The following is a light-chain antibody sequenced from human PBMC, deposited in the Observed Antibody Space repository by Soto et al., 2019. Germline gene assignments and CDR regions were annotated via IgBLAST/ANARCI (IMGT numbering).Light chain of an antibody. Sequence: QSVLTQPPSASGSPGQSVTISCTGTSSDVGGYNYVSWYQQHPGKAPNLMIYEVSKRPSGVPDRFSGSKSGNTASLTVSGLQAEDEAYYYCSSYAGSNNYVFGTGTKLTVL. J-gene: IGLJ1*01. V-gene: IGLV2-8*01. CDR3: SSYAGSNNYV. CDR1: SSDVGGYNY. CDR2: EVS.